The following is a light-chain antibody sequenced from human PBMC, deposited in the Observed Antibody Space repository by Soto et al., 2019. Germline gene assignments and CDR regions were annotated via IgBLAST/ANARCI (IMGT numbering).Light chain of an antibody. V-gene: IGKV3-15*01. CDR2: RAS. J-gene: IGKJ1*01. Sequence: EIVMTQSPATLSVSPGERATLSCRASQSVSGNLAWYQQKPGQAPRLLIFRASTRATGIPARFSGSGSGTEFTLTITSLQSEDFAVYYCQQYNNWPWTFGQGTKVDNK. CDR3: QQYNNWPWT. CDR1: QSVSGN.